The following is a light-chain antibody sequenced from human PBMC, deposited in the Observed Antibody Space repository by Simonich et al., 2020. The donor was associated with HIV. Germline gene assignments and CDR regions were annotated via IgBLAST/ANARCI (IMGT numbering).Light chain of an antibody. CDR1: SGHRSYA. CDR2: VNSDGSH. Sequence: QLVLTQSPSASASLGASVKLTCTLSSGHRSYAIAWHQQQAEKGPRYLMKVNSDGSHNKGDGIPDRFSGSSSGAERYLIISSLQSEDEADYYCQTWGTGSWVFGGGTKLTVL. J-gene: IGLJ3*02. V-gene: IGLV4-69*01. CDR3: QTWGTGSWV.